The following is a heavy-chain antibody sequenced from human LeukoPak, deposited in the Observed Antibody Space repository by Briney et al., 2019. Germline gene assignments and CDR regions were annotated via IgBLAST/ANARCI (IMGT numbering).Heavy chain of an antibody. Sequence: PGGSLRLSCVASGFTFSRYWMHWVRQAPGKELVWVSRISSDHSSTNYADSVKGRFTVSRDNAKNTLYLQMNNLRAEDTALYYCAGPSEDYGDYGGYFDSWGQGTLVTVSS. CDR3: AGPSEDYGDYGGYFDS. D-gene: IGHD4-17*01. J-gene: IGHJ4*02. CDR1: GFTFSRYW. V-gene: IGHV3-74*01. CDR2: ISSDHSST.